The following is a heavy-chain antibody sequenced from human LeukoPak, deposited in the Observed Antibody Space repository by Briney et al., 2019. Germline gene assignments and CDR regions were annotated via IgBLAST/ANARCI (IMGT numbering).Heavy chain of an antibody. D-gene: IGHD3-22*01. V-gene: IGHV3-7*01. CDR1: GFTFSSYW. CDR3: ASLGYYDSSGYVPPNH. J-gene: IGHJ5*02. Sequence: GGSLRLSCAAFGFTFSSYWMSWVRQAPGKGLEWVANIKQDGSEKYYVDSVKGRFTISRDNAKNSLYLRMNSLRAEDTAVYYLASLGYYDSSGYVPPNHWGQGTLVTVSS. CDR2: IKQDGSEK.